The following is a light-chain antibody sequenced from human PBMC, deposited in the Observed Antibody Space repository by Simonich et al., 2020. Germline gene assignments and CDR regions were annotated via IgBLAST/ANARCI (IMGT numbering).Light chain of an antibody. J-gene: IGKJ4*01. Sequence: DIVMTQSPDSLAVSLGESATINCKSSQSVLYSSNNKNYLAWYQQKPGQPPKLLLYWASTRESGVPDRFSGSGSGPDFTLTISSLQAEDVAVYYCQQYYSTPLTFGGGTKVEIK. V-gene: IGKV4-1*01. CDR2: WAS. CDR3: QQYYSTPLT. CDR1: QSVLYSSNNKNY.